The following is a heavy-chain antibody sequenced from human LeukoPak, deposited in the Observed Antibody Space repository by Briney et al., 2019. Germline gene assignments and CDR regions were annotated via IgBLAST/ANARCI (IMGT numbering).Heavy chain of an antibody. CDR2: IKQDGSEK. CDR1: GFTFSSYW. Sequence: GGSLRLSCAASGFTFSSYWMSWVRQAPGKGLEWVANIKQDGSEKYYVDSVKGRFTISRDNAKNSLYLQMNSLRAEDTAVYYCARDARPSPYYDYVWGSYPRPNWFDPWGQGTLVTVSS. V-gene: IGHV3-7*01. J-gene: IGHJ5*02. CDR3: ARDARPSPYYDYVWGSYPRPNWFDP. D-gene: IGHD3-16*02.